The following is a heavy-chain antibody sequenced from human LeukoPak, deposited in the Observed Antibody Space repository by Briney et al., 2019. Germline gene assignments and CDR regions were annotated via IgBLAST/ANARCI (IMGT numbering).Heavy chain of an antibody. CDR3: AGGGYSYGFLVAPFFVY. D-gene: IGHD5-18*01. V-gene: IGHV3-30*02. CDR1: GFTFSSYG. J-gene: IGHJ4*02. CDR2: IRYDGSNK. Sequence: GGSLRLSCAASGFTFSSYGMHWVRQAPGKGLEWVAFIRYDGSNKYYADSVKGRFTTPRDNAKNSLYLQMNSLRAEDTAVYYCAGGGYSYGFLVAPFFVYWGQGTLVTVSS.